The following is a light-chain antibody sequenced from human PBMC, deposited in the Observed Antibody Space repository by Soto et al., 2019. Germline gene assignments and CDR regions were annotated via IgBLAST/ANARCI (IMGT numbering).Light chain of an antibody. CDR3: QQYAGSPRT. Sequence: EIVLTQSRGTLSLSPGERGTLSCRASQNLGTLYLAWFQQKSGQAPRLLIYSASRRATGIPDRFTGSGSGTDFTLTINRVEPEDFAVYFCQQYAGSPRTFGQGTKVDI. V-gene: IGKV3-20*01. CDR1: QNLGTLY. CDR2: SAS. J-gene: IGKJ1*01.